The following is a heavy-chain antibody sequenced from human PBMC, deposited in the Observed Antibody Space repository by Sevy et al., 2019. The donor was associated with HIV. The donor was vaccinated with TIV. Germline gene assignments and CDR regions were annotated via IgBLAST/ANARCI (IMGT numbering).Heavy chain of an antibody. CDR2: ISGNGKDI. CDR1: QFTFSSYD. V-gene: IGHV3-21*01. Sequence: GGSLRLSCAASQFTFSSYDMMWVRQAPGKGLEAISSISGNGKDIYYADSVRGRFTVSRDNARNSLFLQMDILRVEDTALYYCARESNLCSSGFVGAFNVWGRGTMVTVSS. CDR3: ARESNLCSSGFVGAFNV. J-gene: IGHJ3*01. D-gene: IGHD6-19*01.